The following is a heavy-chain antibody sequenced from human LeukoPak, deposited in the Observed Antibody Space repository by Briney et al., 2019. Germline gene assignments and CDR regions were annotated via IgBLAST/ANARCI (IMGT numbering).Heavy chain of an antibody. J-gene: IGHJ4*02. Sequence: GGSLRLSCAASGFTFSTYFMSWVRQAPGKGLEWVAFIRYDGSNKYYADSVKGRFTISRDNSKNTLYLQMNSLRAEDTAVYYCARAEVEMATSFDYWGQGTLVTVSS. CDR2: IRYDGSNK. V-gene: IGHV3-30*02. D-gene: IGHD5-24*01. CDR3: ARAEVEMATSFDY. CDR1: GFTFSTYF.